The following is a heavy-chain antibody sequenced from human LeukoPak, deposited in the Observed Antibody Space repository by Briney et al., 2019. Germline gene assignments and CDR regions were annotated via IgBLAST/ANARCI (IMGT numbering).Heavy chain of an antibody. CDR1: GDRVSSKSVT. V-gene: IGHV6-1*01. Sequence: SQTLSLTCAISGDRVSSKSVTWNWIRQSPSRGLEWLGRTYYRSKWNNDYSLSVRSRITVNPDTSKNQFSLHLNSVTPEDTAVYYCARAVGSDFDYWGQGTLVTVSS. D-gene: IGHD1-26*01. CDR2: TYYRSKWNN. CDR3: ARAVGSDFDY. J-gene: IGHJ4*02.